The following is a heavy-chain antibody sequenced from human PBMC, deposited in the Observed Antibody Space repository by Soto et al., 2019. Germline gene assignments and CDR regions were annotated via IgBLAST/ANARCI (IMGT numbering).Heavy chain of an antibody. J-gene: IGHJ4*02. CDR2: IRFDGSNE. CDR3: ARDGIGGTVFRGYHDY. V-gene: IGHV3-33*01. D-gene: IGHD1-7*01. CDR1: GGIFHGYG. Sequence: QEQLVESGGGVVQPGTSLRLSCAVPGGIFHGYGMHWVRQAPGKGLEWVAIIRFDGSNEEYADSVKGRFTISRDNSKNTLYLQMNTLGAEDTAVYYWARDGIGGTVFRGYHDYWGRGTVVTVSS.